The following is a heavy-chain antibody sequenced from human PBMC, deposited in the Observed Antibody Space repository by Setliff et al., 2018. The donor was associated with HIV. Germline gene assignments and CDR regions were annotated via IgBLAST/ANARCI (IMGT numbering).Heavy chain of an antibody. CDR1: GYTFTGYY. V-gene: IGHV1-2*06. D-gene: IGHD2-8*01. J-gene: IGHJ3*02. CDR3: ASKVYCTNGVCLDAFDI. CDR2: IIPSSGGT. Sequence: GASVKVSCKASGYTFTGYYIHWVRQAPGQGLEWMGRIIPSSGGTNYAQKFQGRVTMTRDTSISTAYMELSRLRSDDTAVYYCASKVYCTNGVCLDAFDIWGQRTTVTVSS.